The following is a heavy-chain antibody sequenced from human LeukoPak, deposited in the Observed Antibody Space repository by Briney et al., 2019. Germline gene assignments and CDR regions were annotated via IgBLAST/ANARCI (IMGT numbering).Heavy chain of an antibody. D-gene: IGHD6-25*01. CDR3: ARAVLRPYSSGDIDY. V-gene: IGHV4-34*01. CDR2: INHSGST. J-gene: IGHJ4*02. CDR1: GGSFSGYY. Sequence: KPSETLSLTCAVHGGSFSGYYWSWIRQPPGKGLQWSGEINHSGSTNYNPSLKSRVTISVDTSKNQFSLKLSSVTAADTAVYYCARAVLRPYSSGDIDYWGQGTLVTVSS.